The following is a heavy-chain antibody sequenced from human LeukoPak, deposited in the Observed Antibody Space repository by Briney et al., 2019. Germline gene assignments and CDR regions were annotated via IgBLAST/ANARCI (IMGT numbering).Heavy chain of an antibody. CDR1: GGSISSGGYY. J-gene: IGHJ6*02. D-gene: IGHD2-21*02. CDR2: IHFSGST. Sequence: SETLSLTCTVSGGSISSGGYYWNWIRQQPGKGLEWIGYIHFSGSTYYSPSLKSRVTISVDTSRNQFSLRLSSVTAADTAVYYCARDLVVTAGPYYYYGMDVWGQGTTVTVSS. V-gene: IGHV4-31*03. CDR3: ARDLVVTAGPYYYYGMDV.